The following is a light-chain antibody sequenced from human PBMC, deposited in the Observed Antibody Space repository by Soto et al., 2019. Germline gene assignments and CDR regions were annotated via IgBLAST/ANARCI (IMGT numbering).Light chain of an antibody. CDR1: QGISNY. CDR2: AAS. J-gene: IGKJ2*01. Sequence: DIQMTQSPSSLSASVGDRVTITCRASQGISNYLAWYQQKPGKVPKLLIYAASTLQSGVPSRFSGSGSGTDFTLTISSLQPEDVATYYCQQYNSALRDTFGQGTKLEIK. V-gene: IGKV1-27*01. CDR3: QQYNSALRDT.